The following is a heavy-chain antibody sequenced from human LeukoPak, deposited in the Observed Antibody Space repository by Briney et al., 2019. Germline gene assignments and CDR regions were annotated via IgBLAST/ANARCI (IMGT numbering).Heavy chain of an antibody. CDR2: INHSGST. D-gene: IGHD2-2*01. CDR1: GGSFSGYY. Sequence: SETLSLTCAVYGGSFSGYYWSWIRQPPVKGLEWIGEINHSGSTNYNPSLKSRVTISVDTSKNQFSLKLSSVTAADTAVYYCARVSVRYCSSTSCAYFDYWGQGTLVTVSS. V-gene: IGHV4-34*01. CDR3: ARVSVRYCSSTSCAYFDY. J-gene: IGHJ4*02.